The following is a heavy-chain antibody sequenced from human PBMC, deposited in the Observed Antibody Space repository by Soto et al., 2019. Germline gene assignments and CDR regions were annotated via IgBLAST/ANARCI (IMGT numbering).Heavy chain of an antibody. Sequence: HVQLVQSGPEVKKPGASVKVSCKGSDYTFSNYGVTWVRQAPGQGLERLGWVSAYNRNTDYAQKFEDRATMTIDTSTNTAYLELRGLTPDDTAVYYCARERRWEPLLYWGQGTL. CDR1: DYTFSNYG. V-gene: IGHV1-18*01. D-gene: IGHD1-26*01. CDR3: ARERRWEPLLY. J-gene: IGHJ4*02. CDR2: VSAYNRNT.